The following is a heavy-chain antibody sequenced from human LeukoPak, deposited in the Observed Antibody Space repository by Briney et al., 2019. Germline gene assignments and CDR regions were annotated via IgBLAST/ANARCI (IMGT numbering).Heavy chain of an antibody. CDR3: ASWVLPYCSSTSCYGNYFDY. CDR2: IYHSGST. V-gene: IGHV4-30-2*01. J-gene: IGHJ4*02. Sequence: PSQTLSLTCAVSGGSISSGGYSWSWIRQPPGKGLEWIGYIYHSGSTYYNPSLKSRVTISVDRSKNQFSLKLSSVTAADTAVYYCASWVLPYCSSTSCYGNYFDYWGQGTLVTVPS. CDR1: GGSISSGGYS. D-gene: IGHD2-2*01.